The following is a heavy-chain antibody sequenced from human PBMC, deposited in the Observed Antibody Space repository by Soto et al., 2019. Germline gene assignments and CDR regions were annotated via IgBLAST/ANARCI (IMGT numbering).Heavy chain of an antibody. CDR3: ARVWGDCTGGTCNSLGWLDP. CDR2: IYNSGGI. Sequence: SETLSLTCNVSGVSISSNYWSWIRQPPGKGLEWVGYIYNSGGIKYNPSLKSRVTMSVDTSKNQFSLKLSSVTAADTAVYYCARVWGDCTGGTCNSLGWLDPWGQGTLVTVSS. D-gene: IGHD2-8*02. CDR1: GVSISSNY. V-gene: IGHV4-59*01. J-gene: IGHJ5*02.